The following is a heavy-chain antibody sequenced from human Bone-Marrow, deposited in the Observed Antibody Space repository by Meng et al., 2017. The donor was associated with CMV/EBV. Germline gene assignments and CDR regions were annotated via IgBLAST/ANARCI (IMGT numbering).Heavy chain of an antibody. CDR1: GYTFTGYY. CDR2: MNPNSGNT. CDR3: ARERGIVVVPAAMGAFDI. D-gene: IGHD2-2*01. J-gene: IGHJ3*02. Sequence: ASVKVSCKASGYTFTGYYVHWVRQAPGQGLEWMGWMNPNSGNTGYAQKFQGRVTITADKSTSTAYMELSSLRSEDTAVYYCARERGIVVVPAAMGAFDIWGQGTMVTVSS. V-gene: IGHV1-8*03.